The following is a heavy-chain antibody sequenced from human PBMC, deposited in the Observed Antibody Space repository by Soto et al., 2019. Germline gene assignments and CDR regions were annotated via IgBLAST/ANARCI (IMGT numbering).Heavy chain of an antibody. J-gene: IGHJ4*02. V-gene: IGHV4-39*01. Sequence: PSETLSLTCTVSGGSIGSSDYYWGWIRQPPEKGLEWIGNINYLGTTYYNPSLRSRVTISADMSKNQFSLKLNSVTAADTSVYYCAGMLVPASRISGIDSWGQGTRVTVSS. CDR1: GGSIGSSDYY. CDR2: INYLGTT. D-gene: IGHD2-21*02. CDR3: AGMLVPASRISGIDS.